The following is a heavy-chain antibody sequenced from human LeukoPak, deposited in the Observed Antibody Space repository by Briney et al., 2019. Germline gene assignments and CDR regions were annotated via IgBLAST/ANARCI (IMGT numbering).Heavy chain of an antibody. CDR2: IYSSGST. J-gene: IGHJ4*02. CDR1: GGSLSSFY. D-gene: IGHD6-19*01. V-gene: IGHV4-4*07. Sequence: SETLSLTCTVSGGSLSSFYWSWFRQPAGKGLVWIGRIYSSGSTNYNPSLKSRLTMSVDTSKNQFSLRLSSVTAADTAVYYCARVLGWAGFDYWGQGTLVTVSS. CDR3: ARVLGWAGFDY.